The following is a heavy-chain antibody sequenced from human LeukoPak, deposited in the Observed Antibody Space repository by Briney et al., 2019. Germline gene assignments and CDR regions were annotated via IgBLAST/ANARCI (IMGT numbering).Heavy chain of an antibody. V-gene: IGHV3-23*01. D-gene: IGHD2-2*01. Sequence: SGGSLRLSCAASGFTFSSYAMSWVRQAPGKGLEWVSAISGSGSSTYYADSVKGRFTISRDNSKNTLYLQMNSLRAEDTAVYYCAKGVVPAAINWFDPWGQGTLVTVSS. CDR1: GFTFSSYA. CDR3: AKGVVPAAINWFDP. J-gene: IGHJ5*02. CDR2: ISGSGSST.